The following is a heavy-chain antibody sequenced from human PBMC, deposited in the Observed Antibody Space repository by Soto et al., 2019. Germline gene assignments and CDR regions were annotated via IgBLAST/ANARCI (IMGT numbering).Heavy chain of an antibody. J-gene: IGHJ6*03. CDR1: GGSISSSSYY. V-gene: IGHV4-39*01. CDR3: ARRAGDYRSYYYYYYMDV. CDR2: IYYSGST. D-gene: IGHD4-4*01. Sequence: SETLSLTCTVSGGSISSSSYYWGWIRQPPGKGLEWIGSIYYSGSTYYNPSLKSRVTISVDTSKNQFSLKLSSVTAADTAVYYCARRAGDYRSYYYYYYMDVWGKGTTVTVSS.